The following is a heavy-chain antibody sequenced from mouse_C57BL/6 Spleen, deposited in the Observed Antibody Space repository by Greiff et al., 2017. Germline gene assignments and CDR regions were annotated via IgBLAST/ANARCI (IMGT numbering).Heavy chain of an antibody. V-gene: IGHV5-16*01. CDR2: INYDGSSP. D-gene: IGHD2-4*01. CDR1: GFTFSDYY. Sequence: EVHLVESEGGLVQPGSSMKLSCTASGFTFSDYYMAWVRQVPEKGLEWVANINYDGSSPYYLDSLKSRFIISRDNAKNILYLQMSSLKSEDTATYYCAGRGYYDYEDYAMDYWGQGTSVTVSS. CDR3: AGRGYYDYEDYAMDY. J-gene: IGHJ4*01.